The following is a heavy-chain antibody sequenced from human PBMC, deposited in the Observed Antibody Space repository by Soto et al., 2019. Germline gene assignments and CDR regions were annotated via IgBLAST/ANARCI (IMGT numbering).Heavy chain of an antibody. D-gene: IGHD3-3*01. V-gene: IGHV3-7*01. CDR2: IKQDGSEK. CDR1: GFTFSSYW. CDR3: ARDLVESTIFGVVTYYYYYGMDV. J-gene: IGHJ6*02. Sequence: GSLRLSCAASGFTFSSYWMGWVRQAPGKGLEWVANIKQDGSEKYYVDSVKGRFTISRDNAKNSLYLQMNSLRAEDTAVYYCARDLVESTIFGVVTYYYYYGMDVWGQGTTVTVSS.